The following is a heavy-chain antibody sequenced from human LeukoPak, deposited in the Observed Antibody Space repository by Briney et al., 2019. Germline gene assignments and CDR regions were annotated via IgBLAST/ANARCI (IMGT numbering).Heavy chain of an antibody. J-gene: IGHJ4*02. CDR3: AKDQYGGNPQYYSDY. CDR2: ISGSGGNT. Sequence: GGSLRLSCAASGFTFSSYAMSWVRQAPGKGLDWVSAISGSGGNTYYADSVKGRFTISRDSSKNTLYLQMNSLRAEDTAVYYCAKDQYGGNPQYYSDYWGQGTLVTVSS. D-gene: IGHD4-23*01. V-gene: IGHV3-23*01. CDR1: GFTFSSYA.